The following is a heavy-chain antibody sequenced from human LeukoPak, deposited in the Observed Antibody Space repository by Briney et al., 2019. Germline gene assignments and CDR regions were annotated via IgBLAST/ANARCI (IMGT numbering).Heavy chain of an antibody. Sequence: ASVKVSCKASGGTFSSYAISWVRQAPGQGLEWMGGIIPIFGTANYAQKFQGRVTITTDESTSTAYMELSSLRSEDSAVYYCARYPYSSGYGNWFDPWGQGTLVTVSS. CDR2: IIPIFGTA. J-gene: IGHJ5*02. D-gene: IGHD3-22*01. CDR1: GGTFSSYA. CDR3: ARYPYSSGYGNWFDP. V-gene: IGHV1-69*05.